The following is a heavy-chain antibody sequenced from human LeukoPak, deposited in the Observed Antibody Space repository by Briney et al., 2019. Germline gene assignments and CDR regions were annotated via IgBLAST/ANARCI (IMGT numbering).Heavy chain of an antibody. CDR2: IFYSGSP. J-gene: IGHJ5*02. D-gene: IGHD2-2*01. CDR1: GGSITNYY. CDR3: ARLSYCTSSSCNHNWFDP. V-gene: IGHV4-59*01. Sequence: SETLSLTCTVSGGSITNYYWSWIRQPPGKGLEWIAYIFYSGSPNYHPSLKSRVTISVDTSKNLFSLKLSSVTAADTAVYYCARLSYCTSSSCNHNWFDPWGQGVLVTVPS.